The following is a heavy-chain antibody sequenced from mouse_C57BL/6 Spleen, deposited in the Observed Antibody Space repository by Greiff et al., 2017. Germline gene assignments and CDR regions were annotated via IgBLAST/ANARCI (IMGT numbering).Heavy chain of an antibody. CDR2: IYPGNSDT. Sequence: EVKLVESGTVLARPGASVKMSCKTSGYTFTSYWMHWVKQRPGQGLEWIGAIYPGNSDTSYNQKFKGKAKLTAVTSASTAYMELSSLTNEDSAVYYCTRGYDYDGRGFYYAMDYWGQGTSVTVSS. CDR1: GYTFTSYW. D-gene: IGHD2-4*01. CDR3: TRGYDYDGRGFYYAMDY. V-gene: IGHV1-5*01. J-gene: IGHJ4*01.